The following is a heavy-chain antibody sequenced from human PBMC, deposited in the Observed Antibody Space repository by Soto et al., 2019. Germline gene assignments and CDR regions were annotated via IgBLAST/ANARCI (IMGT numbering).Heavy chain of an antibody. CDR3: AKDVPRGYSYGSPYFDY. Sequence: PGWSMRLSCAASGVAFSSYGMHWVRQTQDKGLEWVAVISYDGSNKYYADSVKGRFTISRDNSKNTLYLQMNSLRAEDTAVYYCAKDVPRGYSYGSPYFDYWGQGPLVTV. D-gene: IGHD5-18*01. J-gene: IGHJ4*02. CDR1: GVAFSSYG. CDR2: ISYDGSNK. V-gene: IGHV3-30*18.